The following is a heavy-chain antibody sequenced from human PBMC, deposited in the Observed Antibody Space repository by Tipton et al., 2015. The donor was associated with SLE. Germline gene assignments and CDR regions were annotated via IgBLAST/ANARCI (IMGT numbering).Heavy chain of an antibody. CDR2: IYTSGST. J-gene: IGHJ5*02. CDR3: ARPGYFNWFDP. D-gene: IGHD5-18*01. Sequence: TLSLTCAVSGHSISSGYYWSWIRQPPGKGLEWIGYIYTSGSTNYNPSLKSRVTISVDTSKNQFSLKLSSVTAADTAVYYCARPGYFNWFDPWGQGTLVTVSS. CDR1: GHSISSGYY. V-gene: IGHV4-4*08.